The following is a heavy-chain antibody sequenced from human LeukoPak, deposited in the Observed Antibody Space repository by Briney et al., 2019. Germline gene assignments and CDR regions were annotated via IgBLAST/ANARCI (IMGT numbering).Heavy chain of an antibody. Sequence: PEGSLRLSCAASGFDLSTYEMNWVRQAPGKGLEWIADITISGHTKNYADSVKGRFTISRDNARTSLYLQMNSLRVEDTGVYYCARGDPHADLWGQGTLVTVSS. CDR1: GFDLSTYE. CDR2: ITISGHTK. V-gene: IGHV3-48*03. CDR3: ARGDPHADL. J-gene: IGHJ5*02.